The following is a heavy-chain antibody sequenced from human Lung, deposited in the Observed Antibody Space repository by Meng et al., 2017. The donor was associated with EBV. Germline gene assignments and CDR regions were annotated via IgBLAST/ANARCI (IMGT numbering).Heavy chain of an antibody. Sequence: QVQIAQWGSGRWKATETVSLNCGVYGWYCSSSYCSWIRQPTGKGLEWMGQINYSRITNYNPSLKRRVTISVEKSKNQFSLSLNSVTAAATAVYYCARGGTSSAPFDYWGQGTLVTVSS. V-gene: IGHV4-34*01. CDR1: GWYCSSSY. D-gene: IGHD2-2*01. J-gene: IGHJ4*02. CDR2: INYSRIT. CDR3: ARGGTSSAPFDY.